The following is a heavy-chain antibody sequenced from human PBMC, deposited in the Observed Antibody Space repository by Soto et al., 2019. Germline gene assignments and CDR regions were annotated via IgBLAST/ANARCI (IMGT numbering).Heavy chain of an antibody. CDR3: ARRERGYCSGGGCYPDDAFDI. D-gene: IGHD2-15*01. Sequence: PSETLSLTCTVSSGSITSSSYYWGWIRQPPGKGLEWIGSIYYTGSTFYNPSLKSRVTISIDTSKNQFSLKLTSVTAADTAVYYCARRERGYCSGGGCYPDDAFDIWGKGTMVTVSS. CDR2: IYYTGST. J-gene: IGHJ3*02. CDR1: SGSITSSSYY. V-gene: IGHV4-39*01.